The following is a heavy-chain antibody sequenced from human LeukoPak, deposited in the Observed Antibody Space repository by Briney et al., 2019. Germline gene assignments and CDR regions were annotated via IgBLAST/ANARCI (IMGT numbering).Heavy chain of an antibody. J-gene: IGHJ4*02. V-gene: IGHV1-2*02. D-gene: IGHD3-22*01. CDR2: INPHSGDT. Sequence: ASVKVSCKVSGYIFTGYFLHWVRRAPGQGLEWMGGINPHSGDTNYAQNFQGRVTMTRDTSISTASMELTRLRSDDPAVYYCARLSDFSDSSGYPYYLDFWGQGTLVTVSS. CDR1: GYIFTGYF. CDR3: ARLSDFSDSSGYPYYLDF.